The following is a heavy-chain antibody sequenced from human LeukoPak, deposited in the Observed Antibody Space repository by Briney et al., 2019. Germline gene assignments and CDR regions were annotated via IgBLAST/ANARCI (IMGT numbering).Heavy chain of an antibody. V-gene: IGHV4-59*01. CDR2: IYYSGST. CDR1: GGSISTYY. J-gene: IGHJ4*03. D-gene: IGHD3-9*01. CDR3: ARRAYDILTGYSYYFDY. Sequence: PSETLSLTCTVSGGSISTYYWSWIRQPPGKGLEWIGYIYYSGSTTYNPSLKSRVIKSVDTSKNQFSLRLSSVTAADTAVYYCARRAYDILTGYSYYFDYWGQGAMVTVSS.